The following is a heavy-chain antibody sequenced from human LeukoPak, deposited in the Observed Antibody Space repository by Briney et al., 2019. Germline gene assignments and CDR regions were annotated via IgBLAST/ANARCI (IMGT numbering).Heavy chain of an antibody. Sequence: SETLSLTCTVSGGSISSYYWSWIRQPPGKGLEWIGYIYYSGSTNYNPSLKSQVTISVDTSKNQFSLKLSSVTAADTAVYYCARDVGYCSSTSCYRAGGYWGQGTLVTVSS. J-gene: IGHJ4*02. CDR2: IYYSGST. CDR1: GGSISSYY. V-gene: IGHV4-59*01. D-gene: IGHD2-2*01. CDR3: ARDVGYCSSTSCYRAGGY.